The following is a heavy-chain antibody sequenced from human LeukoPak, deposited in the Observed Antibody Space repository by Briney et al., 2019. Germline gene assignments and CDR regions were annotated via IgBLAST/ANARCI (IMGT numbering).Heavy chain of an antibody. CDR2: IYSGGST. D-gene: IGHD4-17*01. V-gene: IGHV3-53*01. CDR1: GFTVSTNY. Sequence: GGSLRLSCAASGFTVSTNYMSWDRQAPGKGLEWVSVIYSGGSTYYADSVKGRFTISRDNLKNTLYLQMNSLRAEDTAVYYCARCENGDNFPSPMDVWGQGTPVTVSS. CDR3: ARCENGDNFPSPMDV. J-gene: IGHJ6*02.